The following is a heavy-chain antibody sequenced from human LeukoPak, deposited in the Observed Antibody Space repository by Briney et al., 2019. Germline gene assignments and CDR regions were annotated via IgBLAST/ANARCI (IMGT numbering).Heavy chain of an antibody. D-gene: IGHD3/OR15-3a*01. V-gene: IGHV3-66*01. J-gene: IGHJ4*02. Sequence: GGSLRLSCAASGFTVNNNYMNWVRQAPGKGLEWVSVIYSDYTTYYADSVKGRFTISRDNSKNTLYLQMNSLRAEDTAVYYCARIWVYGLVSYWGQGTLVTVSS. CDR2: IYSDYTT. CDR3: ARIWVYGLVSY. CDR1: GFTVNNNY.